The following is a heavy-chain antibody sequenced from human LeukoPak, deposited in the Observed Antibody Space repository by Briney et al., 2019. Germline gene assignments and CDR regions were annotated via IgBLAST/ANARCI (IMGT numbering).Heavy chain of an antibody. D-gene: IGHD3-16*01. V-gene: IGHV1-69*04. CDR2: IIPILGIA. CDR1: GGTFSSYA. J-gene: IGHJ6*02. CDR3: ARQKPFTAYNFYYYGMDV. Sequence: SVKVSCKASGGTFSSYAISWVRQAPGQELEWMGRIIPILGIANYAQKFQGRVTMTRNTSISTAYMELSSLRSEDTAVYYCARQKPFTAYNFYYYGMDVWGQGTTVTVSS.